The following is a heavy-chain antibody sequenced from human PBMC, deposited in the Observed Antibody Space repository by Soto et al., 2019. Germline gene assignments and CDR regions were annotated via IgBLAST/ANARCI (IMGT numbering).Heavy chain of an antibody. CDR2: IYYSGST. D-gene: IGHD3-3*01. CDR1: GGSISSGGYY. CDR3: ARDWVLRFLEWPTRGQ. Sequence: PSETLSLTCTVSGGSISSGGYYWSWIRQHPGKGLEWIGYIYYSGSTYYNPSLKSRVTISVDTSKNQFSLKLSSVTAADTAVYYCARDWVLRFLEWPTRGQWGQGTLVTVSS. J-gene: IGHJ4*02. V-gene: IGHV4-31*03.